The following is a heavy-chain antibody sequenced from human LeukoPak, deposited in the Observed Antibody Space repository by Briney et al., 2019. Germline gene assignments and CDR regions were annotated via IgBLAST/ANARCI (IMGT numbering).Heavy chain of an antibody. V-gene: IGHV4-59*01. D-gene: IGHD1-26*01. CDR3: ARAGDWEYFDY. CDR1: GGSISSYY. Sequence: PSETLSLTCTGSGGSISSYYWNWLRQPPGKGLNWIGYIYYTGSTDYNPSLKSRVTISVDTSKNQFSLKLSSVTAADTAIYYCARAGDWEYFDYWGQGTLVTVSS. CDR2: IYYTGST. J-gene: IGHJ4*02.